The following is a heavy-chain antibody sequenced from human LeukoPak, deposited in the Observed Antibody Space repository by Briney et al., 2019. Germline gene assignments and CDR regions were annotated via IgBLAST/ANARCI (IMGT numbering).Heavy chain of an antibody. J-gene: IGHJ4*02. CDR3: AKDLSQPLVYYFDY. CDR2: ISGSGGST. D-gene: IGHD6-13*01. V-gene: IGHV3-23*01. Sequence: GGSLRLSCAASGFTFSSYAMSWVRQAPGKGLEWVSAISGSGGSTYYADSVKGRFTIYRDNSKNTLYLQMNSLRAEETAVYYCAKDLSQPLVYYFDYWGQGTLVTVSS. CDR1: GFTFSSYA.